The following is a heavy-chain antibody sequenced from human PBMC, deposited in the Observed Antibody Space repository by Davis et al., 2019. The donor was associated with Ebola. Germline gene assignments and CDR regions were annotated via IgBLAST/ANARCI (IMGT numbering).Heavy chain of an antibody. CDR2: ISGSSGST. Sequence: PGGSLRLSCAASGFTFSSYAMSWVRQAPGKGLEWVSAISGSSGSTYYADSVKGRFTISRDNSKNTLYLQMNSLRAEDTAVYYCAKPITFGGVIHYYGMDVWGQGTTVTVSS. CDR1: GFTFSSYA. D-gene: IGHD3-16*01. CDR3: AKPITFGGVIHYYGMDV. V-gene: IGHV3-23*01. J-gene: IGHJ6*02.